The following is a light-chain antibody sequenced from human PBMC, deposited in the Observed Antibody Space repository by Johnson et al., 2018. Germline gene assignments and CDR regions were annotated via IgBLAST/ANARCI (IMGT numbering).Light chain of an antibody. CDR3: GTWDSSLGAGNV. J-gene: IGLJ1*01. V-gene: IGLV1-51*02. Sequence: QSVLTQPPSVSAAPGQKVTISCSGSSSNIGNNYVSWYQQLPGTAPKLLIYENNKRPSGIPERFSGSKSGTSATLGITGLQTGDEAGYYCGTWDSSLGAGNVFGTGTKVTVL. CDR2: ENN. CDR1: SSNIGNNY.